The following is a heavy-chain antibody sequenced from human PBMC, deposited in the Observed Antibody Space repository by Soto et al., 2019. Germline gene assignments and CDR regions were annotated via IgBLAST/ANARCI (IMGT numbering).Heavy chain of an antibody. CDR1: GGSISSGGYS. V-gene: IGHV4-30-2*01. J-gene: IGHJ4*02. CDR2: MYHSGST. D-gene: IGHD6-13*01. CDR3: ARESVRQQLAYYFDY. Sequence: SETLSLTCAVSGGSISSGGYSWSWIRQPPGKGLEWIGYMYHSGSTYYNPSLKSRVTISIDRSKNQFSLKLSSVTAADTAVYYCARESVRQQLAYYFDYWAQGTLVTVSS.